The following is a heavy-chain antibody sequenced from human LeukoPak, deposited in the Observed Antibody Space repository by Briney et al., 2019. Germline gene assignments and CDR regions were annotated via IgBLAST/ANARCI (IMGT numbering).Heavy chain of an antibody. CDR3: ARAIGGYGYYYYYYMDV. Sequence: KPSETLSLTCAVYGGSFSGYYWSWIRQPPGKGLEWIWEINHSGSTNYNPSLKSRVTISVDTAKNQFSLKLSSVTAADTAVYYCARAIGGYGYYYYYYMDVWGKGTTVTISS. D-gene: IGHD5-18*01. CDR2: INHSGST. V-gene: IGHV4-34*01. CDR1: GGSFSGYY. J-gene: IGHJ6*03.